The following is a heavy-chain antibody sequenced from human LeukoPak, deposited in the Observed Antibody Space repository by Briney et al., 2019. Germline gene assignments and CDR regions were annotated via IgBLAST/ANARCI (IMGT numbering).Heavy chain of an antibody. J-gene: IGHJ3*01. CDR2: IYSGGST. V-gene: IGHV3-53*01. CDR3: ARERGLVGASSP. Sequence: GGSLRLSCAASGFTVSSNYMSWVRQAPGKGLEWVSVIYSGGSTYYADSVKGRFTISRDNAKNSLYLQMNSLRAEDTALYCCARERGLVGASSPWGQGTTVTVSS. CDR1: GFTVSSNY. D-gene: IGHD3/OR15-3a*01.